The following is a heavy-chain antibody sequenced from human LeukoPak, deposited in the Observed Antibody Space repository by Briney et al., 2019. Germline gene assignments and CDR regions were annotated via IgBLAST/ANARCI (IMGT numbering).Heavy chain of an antibody. CDR2: IYYSGST. CDR1: GGSISSSSYY. J-gene: IGHJ4*02. D-gene: IGHD6-19*01. Sequence: SETLSLTCTVSGGSISSSSYYWGWIRQPPGKGLEWIGSIYYSGSTYYNPSLKSRVTISVDTSKNQFSLKLSSVTAADAAVYYCASLSSGWIRLDYWGQGTLVTVSS. V-gene: IGHV4-39*01. CDR3: ASLSSGWIRLDY.